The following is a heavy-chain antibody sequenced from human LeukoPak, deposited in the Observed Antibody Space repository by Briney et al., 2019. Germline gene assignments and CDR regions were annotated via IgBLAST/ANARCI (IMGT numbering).Heavy chain of an antibody. D-gene: IGHD2-2*01. CDR1: GFTFSSYS. CDR3: ARAEDIVVVPAAADY. V-gene: IGHV3-21*01. Sequence: PGGSLRLSCAASGFTFSSYSMNWVRQAPGKALEWVSSISSSSSYIYYADSVKGRFTISRDNAKNSLYLQMNSLRAEDTAVYYCARAEDIVVVPAAADYWGQGTLVTVSS. CDR2: ISSSSSYI. J-gene: IGHJ4*02.